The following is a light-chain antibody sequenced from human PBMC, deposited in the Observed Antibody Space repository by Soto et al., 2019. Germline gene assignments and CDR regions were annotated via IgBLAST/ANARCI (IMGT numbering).Light chain of an antibody. CDR2: EVI. Sequence: QSALTQPASVSGSPGQSITISCTGTSSDVGAYKYVSWYQRHPGKAPKLMIYEVINRPSGVSNRFSGSQSGNTASLTISGLQGEDEADYYCSSYAGSSTWVFGGGTKLTVL. J-gene: IGLJ3*02. CDR1: SSDVGAYKY. CDR3: SSYAGSSTWV. V-gene: IGLV2-14*01.